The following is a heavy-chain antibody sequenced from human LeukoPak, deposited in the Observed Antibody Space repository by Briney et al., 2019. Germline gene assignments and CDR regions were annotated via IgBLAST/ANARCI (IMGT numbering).Heavy chain of an antibody. V-gene: IGHV3-23*01. D-gene: IGHD3-10*01. CDR2: ISGSGGTT. CDR1: GFTFSSYA. CDR3: ARDLTMVRGPYPTPNHAFDI. J-gene: IGHJ3*02. Sequence: PGGSLRLSCAASGFTFSSYAMNWVRQAPGKGLEWVSAISGSGGTTYYADSVKGRFTISRDNSKNTLCLQMNSLRAEDTAVYYCARDLTMVRGPYPTPNHAFDIWGQGTMVTVSS.